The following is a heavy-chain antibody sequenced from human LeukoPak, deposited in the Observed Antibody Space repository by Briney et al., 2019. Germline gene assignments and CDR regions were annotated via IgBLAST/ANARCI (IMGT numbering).Heavy chain of an antibody. Sequence: ASVKVSCKVSGYTLTELSMHWVRQAPGKGLEWMGGFDPEDGETIYAQKFQGRVTMTEDTSTGTAYMELSSLRSEDTAVYYCATAPPLVPAARGGWFDPWGQGTLVTVSS. CDR2: FDPEDGET. V-gene: IGHV1-24*01. D-gene: IGHD2-2*01. CDR1: GYTLTELS. J-gene: IGHJ5*02. CDR3: ATAPPLVPAARGGWFDP.